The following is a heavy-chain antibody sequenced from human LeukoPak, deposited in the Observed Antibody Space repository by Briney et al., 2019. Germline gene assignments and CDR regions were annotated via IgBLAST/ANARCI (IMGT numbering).Heavy chain of an antibody. CDR3: ATDGDSSGYYFARAWLNWFDP. Sequence: ASVKVSCKASGYTFTGYYMHWVRQAPGQGLEWMGWINHNSGGTNYAQKFQGRVTMTRDTSISTAYMELSRLRSDDTAVYYCATDGDSSGYYFARAWLNWFDPWGQGTLATVSS. V-gene: IGHV1-2*02. CDR2: INHNSGGT. CDR1: GYTFTGYY. J-gene: IGHJ5*02. D-gene: IGHD3-22*01.